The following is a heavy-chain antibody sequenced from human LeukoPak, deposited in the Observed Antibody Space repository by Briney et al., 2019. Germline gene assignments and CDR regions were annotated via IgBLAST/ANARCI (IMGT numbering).Heavy chain of an antibody. CDR1: GFTVSSNY. CDR3: ARVGVAVAGTKDAFDI. J-gene: IGHJ3*02. V-gene: IGHV3-53*01. CDR2: IYSGGST. D-gene: IGHD6-19*01. Sequence: GGSLRLSCAASGFTVSSNYMSWVRQAPGMGLEWVSVIYSGGSTYYADSVKGRFTISRDNSKNTLYLQMNSLRAEDTAVYYCARVGVAVAGTKDAFDIWGQGTMVTVSS.